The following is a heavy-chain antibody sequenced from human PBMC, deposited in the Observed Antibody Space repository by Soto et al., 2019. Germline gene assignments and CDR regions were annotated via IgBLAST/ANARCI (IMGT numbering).Heavy chain of an antibody. CDR3: ARGRGATIPDYFDY. Sequence: QVQLVESGGGVVQPGRALRLSCAASGYSFGSYAMHWVRQAPGKGLEWVAVISYDGSNKYYADSVKGRFTISRDNSKNTLYLQMNSLRAEDTAVYYCARGRGATIPDYFDYWGQGTLVTVSS. D-gene: IGHD1-26*01. V-gene: IGHV3-30*14. J-gene: IGHJ4*02. CDR2: ISYDGSNK. CDR1: GYSFGSYA.